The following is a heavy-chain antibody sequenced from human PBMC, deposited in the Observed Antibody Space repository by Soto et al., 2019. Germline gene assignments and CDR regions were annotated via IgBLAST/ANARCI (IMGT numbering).Heavy chain of an antibody. V-gene: IGHV3-23*01. CDR1: GFTFSSYS. D-gene: IGHD2-2*01. CDR3: AREGGDYQLLWAFFDY. CDR2: ISGSGGST. Sequence: GGSLRLSSAASGFTFSSYSMNWVRQAPGKGLEWVSAISGSGGSTYYADSVKGRFTISRDNSKNTLYLQMNSLRAEDTAVYYCAREGGDYQLLWAFFDYWGQGTLVTVSS. J-gene: IGHJ4*02.